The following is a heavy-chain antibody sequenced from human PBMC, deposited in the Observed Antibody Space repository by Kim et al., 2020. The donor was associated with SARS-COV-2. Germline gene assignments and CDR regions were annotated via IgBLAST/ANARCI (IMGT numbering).Heavy chain of an antibody. CDR3: ARYSNYSIPYYYYMDV. D-gene: IGHD4-4*01. V-gene: IGHV3-30*03. J-gene: IGHJ6*03. CDR1: GFTFSSYG. CDR2: ISYDGSNK. Sequence: GGSLRLSCAASGFTFSSYGMHWVRQAPGKGLEWVAVISYDGSNKYYADSVKGRFTISRDNSKNTLYLQMNSLRAEDTAVYYCARYSNYSIPYYYYMDVWGKGTTVTVSS.